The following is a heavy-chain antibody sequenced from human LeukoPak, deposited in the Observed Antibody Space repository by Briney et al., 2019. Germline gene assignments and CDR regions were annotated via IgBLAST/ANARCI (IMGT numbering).Heavy chain of an antibody. CDR2: ISSNGGST. V-gene: IGHV3-64D*06. Sequence: PGGSLRLSCSAPGFTFSSYAMHWVRQAPGKGLEYVSAISSNGGSTYYADSVKGRFTISRDNSKNTLYLQMSSLRAEDTAVYYCVKTGPRDTAMSHFDYWGQGTLVTVSS. D-gene: IGHD5-18*01. J-gene: IGHJ4*02. CDR1: GFTFSSYA. CDR3: VKTGPRDTAMSHFDY.